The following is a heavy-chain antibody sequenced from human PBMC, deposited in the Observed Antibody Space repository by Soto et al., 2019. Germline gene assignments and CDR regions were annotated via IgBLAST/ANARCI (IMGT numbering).Heavy chain of an antibody. CDR2: IGTAGDT. Sequence: PGGSLRLSCAASGFTFSSYDMHWVRQATGKGLEWVSAIGTAGDTYYPGSVKGRFTISRENAKNSLYLQMNSLRAGDTAVYYCARARGEVGATEYYFDYWGQGTLVTVSS. CDR1: GFTFSSYD. D-gene: IGHD1-26*01. V-gene: IGHV3-13*01. J-gene: IGHJ4*02. CDR3: ARARGEVGATEYYFDY.